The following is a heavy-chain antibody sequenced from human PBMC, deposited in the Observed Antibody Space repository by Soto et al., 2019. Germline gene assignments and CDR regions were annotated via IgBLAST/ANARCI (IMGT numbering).Heavy chain of an antibody. CDR2: IWYDGSNK. CDR3: ARGDRELVVVAATFDY. J-gene: IGHJ4*02. D-gene: IGHD2-15*01. V-gene: IGHV3-33*01. Sequence: WGSLRLSCAASGFTFSSHGMHWVRQAPDKGLEWVAAIWYDGSNKYYADSVKGRFTSSRDNSKNTLYLQMNSLRAEDTAVYYCARGDRELVVVAATFDYWGQGTPVTVSS. CDR1: GFTFSSHG.